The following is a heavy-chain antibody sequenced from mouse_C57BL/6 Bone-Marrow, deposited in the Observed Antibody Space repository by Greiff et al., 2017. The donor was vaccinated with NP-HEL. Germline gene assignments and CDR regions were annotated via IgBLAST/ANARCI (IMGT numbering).Heavy chain of an antibody. J-gene: IGHJ3*01. D-gene: IGHD1-1*01. CDR3: ARRATVVATRAY. Sequence: QVQLQQPGAELVKPGASVKLSCKASGYTFTSYWMHWVKQRPGQGLEWIGMIHPNSGSTNYNEKFKSTATLTVDKSSTTTYMQLSSLTSEDSAVYYCARRATVVATRAYWGQGTLVTVSA. CDR2: IHPNSGST. CDR1: GYTFTSYW. V-gene: IGHV1-64*01.